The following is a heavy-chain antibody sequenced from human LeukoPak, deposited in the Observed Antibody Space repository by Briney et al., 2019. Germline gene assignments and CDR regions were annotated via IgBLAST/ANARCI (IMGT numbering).Heavy chain of an antibody. CDR2: INPNSGGT. V-gene: IGHV1-2*02. J-gene: IGHJ4*02. CDR1: GYTFTGYY. Sequence: ASVKVSCKASGYTFTGYYMHWVRPAPGQGLEWMGWINPNSGGTNYAQKFQGRVTMTRDTSISTAYMELSRLRSDDTAVYYCARERRLLWMVSFDYWGQGTLVTVSS. CDR3: ARERRLLWMVSFDY. D-gene: IGHD3-10*01.